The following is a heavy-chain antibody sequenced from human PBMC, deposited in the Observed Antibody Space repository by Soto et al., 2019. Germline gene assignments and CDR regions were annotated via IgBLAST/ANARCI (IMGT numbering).Heavy chain of an antibody. CDR1: GGSINTYY. CDR3: AREHKVINDIEF. V-gene: IGHV4-4*07. J-gene: IGHJ4*02. D-gene: IGHD2-21*01. Sequence: QVQLQESGPGLVKPSETLSLSCTVSGGSINTYYWNWIRQPAGKGLEWIGRIYSSGATNYNPSLKSLLTMSTDTSTNHSSLRLSSVTPEDTAIYYCAREHKVINDIEFWGPGIQLTVSS. CDR2: IYSSGAT.